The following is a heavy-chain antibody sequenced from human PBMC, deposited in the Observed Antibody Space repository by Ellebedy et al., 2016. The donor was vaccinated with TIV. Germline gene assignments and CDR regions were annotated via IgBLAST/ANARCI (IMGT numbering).Heavy chain of an antibody. V-gene: IGHV4-59*01. CDR3: ARGDPFDY. Sequence: SETLSLXXTVSGGSISSYYWSWIRQPPGKGLEWIGYIYYSGSTNYNPSLKSRVTISVDTSKNQFSLKLSSVTAADTAVYYCARGDPFDYWGQGTLVTVSS. CDR2: IYYSGST. J-gene: IGHJ4*02. CDR1: GGSISSYY.